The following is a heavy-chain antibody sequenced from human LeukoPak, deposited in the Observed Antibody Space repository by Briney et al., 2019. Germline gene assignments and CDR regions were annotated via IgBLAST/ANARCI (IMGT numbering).Heavy chain of an antibody. CDR1: GGSLSGYY. CDR3: ARFGALTTVTIDY. CDR2: INHSGST. D-gene: IGHD4-17*01. V-gene: IGHV4-34*01. J-gene: IGHJ4*02. Sequence: SETLSLTCAVYGGSLSGYYWSWIRQSPGKGLEWIGEINHSGSTNYNPSLKSRVTISVDTSKNQFSLKLSSVTAADTAVYYCARFGALTTVTIDYWGQGTLVTVSS.